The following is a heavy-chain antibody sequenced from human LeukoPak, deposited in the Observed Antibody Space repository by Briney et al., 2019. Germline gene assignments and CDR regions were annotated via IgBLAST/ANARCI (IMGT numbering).Heavy chain of an antibody. CDR2: VHYSGGT. V-gene: IGHV4-59*02. J-gene: IGHJ4*02. Sequence: SETLSLTCTVCVDSVTRYYWSCIRQPPGKGPEWIADVHYSGGTNYNPSLKSRVTISIDTSENQFSVKLYSVTAADTAVYFLANNGSSSGKPFDFWGQGTLVTVSS. CDR3: ANNGSSSGKPFDF. CDR1: VDSVTRYY. D-gene: IGHD3-22*01.